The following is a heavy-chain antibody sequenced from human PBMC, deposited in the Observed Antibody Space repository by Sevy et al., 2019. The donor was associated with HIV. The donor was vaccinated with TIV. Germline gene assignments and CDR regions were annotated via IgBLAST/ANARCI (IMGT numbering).Heavy chain of an antibody. J-gene: IGHJ4*02. CDR2: IRGKANNYEK. CDR1: GFTFSDAA. Sequence: GGSLRLSCAGSGFTFSDAAIHWVRQASGKGLEWLGRIRGKANNYEKAYGGSVKARFRIYRNDLKNTAYLQMNSLRTEDAAMYCCSIYYDIRAFDSWGQGTQVTVSS. CDR3: SIYYDIRAFDS. D-gene: IGHD3-22*01. V-gene: IGHV3-73*01.